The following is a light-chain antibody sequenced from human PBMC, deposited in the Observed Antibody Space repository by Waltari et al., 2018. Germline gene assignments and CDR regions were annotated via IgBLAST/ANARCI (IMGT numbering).Light chain of an antibody. V-gene: IGLV2-14*03. CDR1: TSDIGGYNF. Sequence: QSALPQPASVSGSPGQSITISCTGTTSDIGGYNFASWYQQHPGKAPNLMIYDVTNRPSGVSNRFSGSKSGNTASLTISGLQAEDEADYYCSSYTSSSTRVFGTGTKVTVL. J-gene: IGLJ1*01. CDR3: SSYTSSSTRV. CDR2: DVT.